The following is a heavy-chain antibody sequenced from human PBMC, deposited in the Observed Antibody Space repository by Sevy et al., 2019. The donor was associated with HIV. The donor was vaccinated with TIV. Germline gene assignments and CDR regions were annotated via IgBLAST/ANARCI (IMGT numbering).Heavy chain of an antibody. CDR3: ARDLVPIAAAGTPYYYYGMDV. CDR2: ISSSSSYI. CDR1: GFTFSSYS. V-gene: IGHV3-21*01. Sequence: GGSLRLSCAASGFTFSSYSMNWVRQAPGKGLEWVSSISSSSSYIYYADSVKGRFTISRDNAKNSLYLQMNSLRAEDTAVYYCARDLVPIAAAGTPYYYYGMDVWGQGTTVTVSS. D-gene: IGHD6-13*01. J-gene: IGHJ6*02.